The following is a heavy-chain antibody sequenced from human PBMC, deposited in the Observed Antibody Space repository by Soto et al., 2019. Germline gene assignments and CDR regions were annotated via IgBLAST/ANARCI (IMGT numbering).Heavy chain of an antibody. CDR3: ARYASYGSSSGFDY. Sequence: QVQLQESGPGLVKPSETLSLTCTVSGGSISSYYWSWIRQPPGKGLEWIGYIYYSGSTNYNPSLKSRVTISVDTSKKQFSLNLSYVTAADTAVYYCARYASYGSSSGFDYWGQGTLVTVSS. V-gene: IGHV4-59*01. D-gene: IGHD6-6*01. CDR2: IYYSGST. J-gene: IGHJ4*02. CDR1: GGSISSYY.